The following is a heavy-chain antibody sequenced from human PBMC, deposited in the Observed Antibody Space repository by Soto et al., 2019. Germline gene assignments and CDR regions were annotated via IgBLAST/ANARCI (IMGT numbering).Heavy chain of an antibody. D-gene: IGHD6-6*01. CDR1: GFTFSSYS. CDR2: ISSSSSYI. CDR3: AREGMIQGIAALDAFDI. V-gene: IGHV3-21*01. Sequence: GGSLRLSCAASGFTFSSYSMNWVRQAPGKGLEWVSSISSSSSYIYYADSVKGRFTISRDNAKNSLYLQMNSLRAEDTAVYYCAREGMIQGIAALDAFDIWGQGTMVTVSS. J-gene: IGHJ3*02.